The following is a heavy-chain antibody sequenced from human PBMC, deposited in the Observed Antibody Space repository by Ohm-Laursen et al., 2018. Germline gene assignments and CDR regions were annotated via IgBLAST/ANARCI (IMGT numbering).Heavy chain of an antibody. J-gene: IGHJ6*02. Sequence: ASVKASCKASGYTFTSYYMHWVRQAPGQGLEWMGIINPSGGSTSYAQKFQGRVTMTRDTSTSTVYMELSSLRSEDTAVYYCARDNNEDGMDVWGQGTTVTVSS. V-gene: IGHV1-46*01. CDR2: INPSGGST. D-gene: IGHD1-1*01. CDR3: ARDNNEDGMDV. CDR1: GYTFTSYY.